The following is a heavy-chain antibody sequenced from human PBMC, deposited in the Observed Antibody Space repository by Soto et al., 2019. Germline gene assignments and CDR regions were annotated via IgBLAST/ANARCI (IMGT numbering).Heavy chain of an antibody. V-gene: IGHV1-69*02. CDR2: IIPILGIA. J-gene: IGHJ4*02. CDR1: GGTFSSYT. Sequence: GASVKVSCKASGGTFSSYTISWVRQAPGQGLEWMGRIIPILGIANYAQKFQGRVTITADKSTSTAYMELSSLRSEDTAVYYCARAGPKYYFDYWGQGTLVTVSS. CDR3: ARAGPKYYFDY.